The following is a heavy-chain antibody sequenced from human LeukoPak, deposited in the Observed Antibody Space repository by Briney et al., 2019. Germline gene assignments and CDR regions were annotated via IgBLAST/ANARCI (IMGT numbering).Heavy chain of an antibody. Sequence: GRSLRLSCAASGFTFDDYAMHWVRQAPGKGLEWVSGISWNSGSIGYADSVKGRFTISRDNAKNSLYLQMNSLRAEDTALYYCAKSRCGSYLKNNWFDPWGQGTLVTVSS. CDR2: ISWNSGSI. CDR1: GFTFDDYA. CDR3: AKSRCGSYLKNNWFDP. D-gene: IGHD1-26*01. J-gene: IGHJ5*02. V-gene: IGHV3-9*01.